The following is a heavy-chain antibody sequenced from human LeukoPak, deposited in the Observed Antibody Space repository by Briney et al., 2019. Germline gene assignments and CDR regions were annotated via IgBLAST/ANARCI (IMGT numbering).Heavy chain of an antibody. CDR2: INNTGST. D-gene: IGHD6-19*01. V-gene: IGHV4-4*09. CDR1: GDSINTSY. J-gene: IGHJ4*02. CDR3: ARLVEYTTGWYRSYHFDS. Sequence: SETLSLTCRVSGDSINTSYWSWIRQPPGQALEWIGYINNTGSTNYNPSLKSRVTMSVDTSEKQFSLQLTSVTAADTALYYCARLVEYTTGWYRSYHFDSWGQGTLVTVSS.